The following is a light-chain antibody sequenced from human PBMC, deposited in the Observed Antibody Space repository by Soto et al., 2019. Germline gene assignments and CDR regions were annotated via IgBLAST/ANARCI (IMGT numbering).Light chain of an antibody. V-gene: IGLV2-14*01. CDR2: EVS. CDR1: NSDIGSYNS. CDR3: SSFTSTSTVV. Sequence: QSVLTQPASVSGSPGQSITISCTGTNSDIGSYNSVSWYQHHPGKAPKLMIYEVSNRPSGVSNRFSGSKSGKKASLTIGGRQDEDEDLYCCSSFTSTSTVVFGGGTKLTVL. J-gene: IGLJ2*01.